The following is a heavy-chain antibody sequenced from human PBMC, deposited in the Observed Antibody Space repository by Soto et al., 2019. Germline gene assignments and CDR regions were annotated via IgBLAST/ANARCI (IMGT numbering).Heavy chain of an antibody. CDR1: GFTFGNYA. V-gene: IGHV3-23*01. CDR2: ISGSGTNT. CDR3: AKAQGGGRITIFLAGGGEYAMDV. D-gene: IGHD3-3*01. J-gene: IGHJ6*02. Sequence: PGGSLRLSCAASGFTFGNYAMIWVRQAPGKGPEWVSGISGSGTNTYYADSVEGRFTISRDNSNNALYLQMNILRAEDTAVYYWAKAQGGGRITIFLAGGGEYAMDVWGQGTTVTVSS.